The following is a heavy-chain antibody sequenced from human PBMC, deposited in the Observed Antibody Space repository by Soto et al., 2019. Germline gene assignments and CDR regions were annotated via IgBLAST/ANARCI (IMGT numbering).Heavy chain of an antibody. V-gene: IGHV3-7*01. D-gene: IGHD4-17*01. Sequence: CTATGYTFTSYGISWVRQAPGKGLEWVAIIKQDGSDKYYVDSVKGRFTISRDNAKNSLSLQMNSLRTEDAAVYYCARNRDYAFDYWGRGTLVTVSS. J-gene: IGHJ4*02. CDR3: ARNRDYAFDY. CDR1: GYTFTSYG. CDR2: IKQDGSDK.